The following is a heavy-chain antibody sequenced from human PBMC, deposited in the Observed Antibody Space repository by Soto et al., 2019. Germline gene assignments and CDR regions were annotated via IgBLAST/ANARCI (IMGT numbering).Heavy chain of an antibody. V-gene: IGHV3-30*18. D-gene: IGHD1-1*01. CDR3: AKEGPITNWYFDY. J-gene: IGHJ4*02. Sequence: QVQLVESGGGVVPPGRSLRLSCAASGFTFSSYGMHWGRQAPGKGLEWVTVISYDGNVAYYADSVKGRFTISRDNSKNTLYLQMNSLRTEDTAMYYCAKEGPITNWYFDYWGQGTLVTVSS. CDR1: GFTFSSYG. CDR2: ISYDGNVA.